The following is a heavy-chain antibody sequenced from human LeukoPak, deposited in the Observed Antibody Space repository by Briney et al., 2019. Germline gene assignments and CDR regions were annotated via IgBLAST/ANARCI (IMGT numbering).Heavy chain of an antibody. CDR1: GYSISSSYY. V-gene: IGHV4-38-2*01. D-gene: IGHD6-19*01. J-gene: IGHJ3*02. CDR2: IYYSGST. Sequence: PSETLSLTCAVSGYSISSSYYWGWIRQPPGKGLEWIGSIYYSGSTYYNPSLKSRVTISVDTSKNQFSLKLSSVTAADTAVYYCARDSSGWYEAFDIWGQGTMVTVSS. CDR3: ARDSSGWYEAFDI.